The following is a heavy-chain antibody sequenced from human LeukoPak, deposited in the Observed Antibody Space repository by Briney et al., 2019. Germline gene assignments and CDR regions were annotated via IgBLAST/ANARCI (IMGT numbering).Heavy chain of an antibody. J-gene: IGHJ4*02. CDR1: GYTFTSYA. Sequence: ASVKVSCKASGYTFTSYAMHWVRQAPGQRLEWMGWISAYNGNTNYAQKLQGRVTMTTDTSTSTAYMELRSLRSDDTAVYYCARDRSSGPRVFDYWGQGTLVTVSS. V-gene: IGHV1-18*01. CDR3: ARDRSSGPRVFDY. D-gene: IGHD6-19*01. CDR2: ISAYNGNT.